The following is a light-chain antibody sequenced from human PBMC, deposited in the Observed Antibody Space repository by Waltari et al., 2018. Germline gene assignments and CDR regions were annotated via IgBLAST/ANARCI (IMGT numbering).Light chain of an antibody. CDR3: SSDAVSNNFYD. CDR1: GSGGS. CDR2: EVS. J-gene: IGLJ1*01. V-gene: IGLV2-8*01. Sequence: QSALTQPPSASGSPGQSVTIPCTGTGSGGSVSWYQPLPGKAPKLLIYEVSKRPSGVPDRFSGSKSGNTASLTVSGLQAEDEGDYYCSSDAVSNNFYDFGSGTKVTVL.